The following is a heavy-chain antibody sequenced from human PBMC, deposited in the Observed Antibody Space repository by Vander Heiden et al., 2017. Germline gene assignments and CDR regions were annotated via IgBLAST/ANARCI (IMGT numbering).Heavy chain of an antibody. J-gene: IGHJ4*02. D-gene: IGHD6-19*01. CDR1: GGSISSYY. CDR2: IYYSGST. CDR3: AKMCVQLLERYYFDY. Sequence: QVQLQESGPGLVKPSETLSLTCTVSGGSISSYYWSWIRQPPGKGLEWIGYIYYSGSTNYNPSLKSRVTISVDTSKNQVSMKLSSVTAPDTAVYYCAKMCVQLLERYYFDYWGEGPMVAV. V-gene: IGHV4-59*01.